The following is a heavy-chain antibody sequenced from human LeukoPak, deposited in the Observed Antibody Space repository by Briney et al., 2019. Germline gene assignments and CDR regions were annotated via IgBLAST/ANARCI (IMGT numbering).Heavy chain of an antibody. V-gene: IGHV4-34*01. CDR2: INHSGST. CDR3: ARRMGRRFGERYYYYHYMDV. CDR1: GGSFSGYY. Sequence: SETLSLTCAVYGGSFSGYYWSWIRQPPGKGLEWIGEINHSGSTNYNPSLKSRVTISVDTSKNQFSLKLSSVTAADTAVYYCARRMGRRFGERYYYYHYMDVWGKGTTVTISS. J-gene: IGHJ6*03. D-gene: IGHD3-10*01.